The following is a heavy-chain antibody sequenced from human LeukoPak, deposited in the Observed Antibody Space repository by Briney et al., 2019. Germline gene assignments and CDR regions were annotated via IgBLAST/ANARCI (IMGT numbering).Heavy chain of an antibody. CDR2: IRSKAYGGTT. CDR3: TRAGPGYSSGWYYY. D-gene: IGHD6-19*01. CDR1: GFTFGDYA. Sequence: GGSLRLSCTASGFTFGDYAMSWVRQAPGKGLEWVGFIRSKAYGGTTEYAASVKGRFTILRDDSKSIAYLQMNSLKTEDTAVYYCTRAGPGYSSGWYYYWGQGTLVTVSS. J-gene: IGHJ4*02. V-gene: IGHV3-49*04.